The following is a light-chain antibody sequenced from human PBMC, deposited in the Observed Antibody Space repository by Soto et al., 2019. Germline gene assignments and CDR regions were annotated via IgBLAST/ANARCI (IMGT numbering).Light chain of an antibody. J-gene: IGLJ1*01. V-gene: IGLV2-14*03. CDR3: SSYTTSNTRQIV. CDR1: ISNIGSKY. CDR2: DVS. Sequence: QSALTQPPSASTTPGQRVTIFCSGGISNIGSKYVYWYQHHPGKAPKLIIFDVSNRPSGVSNPFSGSKSGNTASLTISGLQPEDEADYYCSSYTTSNTRQIVFGTGTKVTVL.